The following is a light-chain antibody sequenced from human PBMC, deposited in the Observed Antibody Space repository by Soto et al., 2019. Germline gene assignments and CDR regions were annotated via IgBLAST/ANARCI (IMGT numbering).Light chain of an antibody. CDR2: DVS. V-gene: IGLV2-11*01. CDR1: SSDVGDYNY. Sequence: QSALTQPPSASGSPGQSVTISCTGTSSDVGDYNYVSWYQQHPGKAPKLMIFDVSKRPSGVPDRFSGSKSGNTASLTISGLQAEDEADYYCCSYAGRYTYVFGTGTKVTVL. CDR3: CSYAGRYTYV. J-gene: IGLJ1*01.